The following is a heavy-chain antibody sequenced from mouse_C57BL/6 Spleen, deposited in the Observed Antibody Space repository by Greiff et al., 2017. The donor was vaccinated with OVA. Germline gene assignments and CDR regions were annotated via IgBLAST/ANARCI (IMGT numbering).Heavy chain of an antibody. CDR3: ARRLDSNYDAMDY. V-gene: IGHV1-7*01. CDR2: INPSSGYT. D-gene: IGHD2-5*01. CDR1: GYTFTSYW. J-gene: IGHJ4*01. Sequence: QVQLKESGAELAKPGASVKLSCKASGYTFTSYWMHWVKQRPGQGLEWIGYINPSSGYTKYNQKFKDKATLTADKSSSTAYMQLSSLTYEDSAVYYCARRLDSNYDAMDYWGQGTSVTVSS.